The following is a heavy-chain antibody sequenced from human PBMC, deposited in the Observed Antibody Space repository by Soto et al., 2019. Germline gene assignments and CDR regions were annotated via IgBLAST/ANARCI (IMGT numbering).Heavy chain of an antibody. CDR3: AILGYSSSWYLDYYYYYMDV. D-gene: IGHD6-13*01. CDR1: GGSISSYY. Sequence: SETLSLTCTVSGGSISSYYWSWIRQPPGKGLEWIGYIYYSGSTNYNPSLKSRVTISVDTSKNQFSLKLSSVTAADTAVYYCAILGYSSSWYLDYYYYYMDVWGKGTTVTVSS. J-gene: IGHJ6*03. CDR2: IYYSGST. V-gene: IGHV4-59*08.